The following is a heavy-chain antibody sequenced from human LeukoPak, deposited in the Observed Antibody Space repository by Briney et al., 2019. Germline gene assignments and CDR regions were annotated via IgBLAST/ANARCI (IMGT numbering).Heavy chain of an antibody. CDR3: AKGGDH. J-gene: IGHJ4*02. D-gene: IGHD3-16*01. V-gene: IGHV3-7*01. CDR1: GFTFSTYW. CDR2: IKPDGSDK. Sequence: GGSLRLSCAAPGFTFSTYWMNWVRQAPGKGLEWVANIKPDGSDKYYVDSVKGRFTVSRDNAKNSLYLQMNSLRAEDTAVYYCAKGGDHWGQGTLVTVSS.